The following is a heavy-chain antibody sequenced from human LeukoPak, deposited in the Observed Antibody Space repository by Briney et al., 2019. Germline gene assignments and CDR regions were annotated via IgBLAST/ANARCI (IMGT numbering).Heavy chain of an antibody. CDR2: TYYSGST. J-gene: IGHJ4*02. CDR3: ARGHGSSGMDY. D-gene: IGHD6-19*01. CDR1: GGFISSYC. V-gene: IGHV4-59*01. Sequence: SETLSLTCTVSGGFISSYCWSWIRQPPGKGLEWIGNTYYSGSTNYNPSLKSRVTILVDTSKNQFSLKVSSVTAADTAVYYCARGHGSSGMDYWGQGTLVTVSS.